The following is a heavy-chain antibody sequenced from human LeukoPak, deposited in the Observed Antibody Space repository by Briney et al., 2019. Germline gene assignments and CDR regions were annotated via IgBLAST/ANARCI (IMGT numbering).Heavy chain of an antibody. CDR3: ARHAGFGMALYHMDV. CDR1: GGSISSYY. V-gene: IGHV4-4*07. D-gene: IGHD3-9*01. Sequence: PSETLSLTCTVSGGSISSYYWSWXRQPAGKGLXXXXRIYXAXSPAYNPSLKSRVTISLDKSKNHFSLKLSSVPAADTAVYYCARHAGFGMALYHMDVWGKGTTVTVSS. J-gene: IGHJ6*03. CDR2: IYXAXSP.